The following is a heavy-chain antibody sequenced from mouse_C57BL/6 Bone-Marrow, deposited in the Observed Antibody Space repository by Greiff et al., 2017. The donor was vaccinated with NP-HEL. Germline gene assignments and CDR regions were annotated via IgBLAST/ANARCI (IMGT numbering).Heavy chain of an antibody. CDR2: IRLKSDNYAT. CDR3: TGGYSSSVGFAY. CDR1: GFTFSNYW. D-gene: IGHD1-1*01. Sequence: EVNVVESGGGLVQPGGSMKLSCVASGFTFSNYWMNWVRQSPEKGLEWVAQIRLKSDNYATHYAESVKGRFTISRDDSKSSVYLQMNNLRAEDTGIYYCTGGYSSSVGFAYWGQGTLVTVSA. V-gene: IGHV6-3*01. J-gene: IGHJ3*01.